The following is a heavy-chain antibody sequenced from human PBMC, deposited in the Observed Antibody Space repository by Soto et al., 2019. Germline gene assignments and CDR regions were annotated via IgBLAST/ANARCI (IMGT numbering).Heavy chain of an antibody. D-gene: IGHD2-15*01. CDR2: IYHSGAT. CDR1: RFSVTNNKY. J-gene: IGHJ3*01. Sequence: QAQLQESGPGLVRPSGTLSLTCTVSRFSVTNNKYWNWVRQSPGKALEWIGEIYHSGATYYNPSLSGRASISMDKSNNQISLNLTSVTAADTAVYYCARDSRYCPDGGCSIMRDAFDVWCQGTLVTVSS. CDR3: ARDSRYCPDGGCSIMRDAFDV. V-gene: IGHV4-4*02.